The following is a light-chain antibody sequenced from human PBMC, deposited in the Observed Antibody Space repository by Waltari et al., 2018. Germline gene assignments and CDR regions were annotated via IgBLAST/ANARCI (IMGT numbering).Light chain of an antibody. CDR3: NSRDSSGNHLGVV. V-gene: IGLV3-19*01. CDR2: GKN. J-gene: IGLJ2*01. Sequence: SSELTQDPAVSVALGQTVRITCQGDSLRSYYASWYQQKPGQAPVLVIYGKNNRPSGIPDRLSGSSSGNTASLTTTGAQAEDEADYYCNSRDSSGNHLGVVFGGGTKLTVL. CDR1: SLRSYY.